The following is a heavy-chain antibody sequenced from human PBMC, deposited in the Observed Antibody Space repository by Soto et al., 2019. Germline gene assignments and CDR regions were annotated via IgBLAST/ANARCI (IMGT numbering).Heavy chain of an antibody. CDR2: INTDGSSQ. CDR3: ARGFDFWSGFYYYAMDV. V-gene: IGHV3-74*01. CDR1: GLTFSGHW. Sequence: EVQLVESGGGLVQPGGSLRLSCAASGLTFSGHWMHWVRQAPGKGLVWVSRINTDGSSQSYADSVKGRFTISRDNAKNTLYLQMNSLRAEDTAMYYCARGFDFWSGFYYYAMDVWGQGTTVTVSS. D-gene: IGHD3-3*01. J-gene: IGHJ6*02.